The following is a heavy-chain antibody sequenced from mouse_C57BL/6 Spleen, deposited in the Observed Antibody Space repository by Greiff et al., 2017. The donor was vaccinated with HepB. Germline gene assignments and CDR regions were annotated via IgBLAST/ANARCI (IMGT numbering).Heavy chain of an antibody. V-gene: IGHV1-15*01. CDR2: IDPETGGT. J-gene: IGHJ3*01. Sequence: QVQLKQSGAELVRPGASVTLSCKASGYTFTDYEMHWVKQTPVHGLEWIGAIDPETGGTAYNQKFKGKAILTADKSSSTAYMELRSLTSEDSAVYYCTRTYGYGAWFAYWGQGTLVTVSA. D-gene: IGHD2-2*01. CDR1: GYTFTDYE. CDR3: TRTYGYGAWFAY.